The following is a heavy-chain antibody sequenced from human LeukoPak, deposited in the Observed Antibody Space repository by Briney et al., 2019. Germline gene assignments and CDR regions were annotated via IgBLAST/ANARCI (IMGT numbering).Heavy chain of an antibody. J-gene: IGHJ4*02. D-gene: IGHD1-26*01. CDR1: GGSISSSIHY. Sequence: SETLSLTCTVSGGSISSSIHYWGWIRQPPGKGLEWIGSIYYNGNSYYKQSLKSRVTISLDTSKNQFSLKLSSVTAADTAVYYCASLRERSYYARGFDYWGQGTLVTVSS. CDR2: IYYNGNS. V-gene: IGHV4-39*01. CDR3: ASLRERSYYARGFDY.